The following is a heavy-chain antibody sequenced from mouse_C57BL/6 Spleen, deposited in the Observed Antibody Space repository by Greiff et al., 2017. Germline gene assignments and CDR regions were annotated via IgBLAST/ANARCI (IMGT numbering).Heavy chain of an antibody. J-gene: IGHJ3*01. Sequence: EVQLQESGPGLVKPSQSLSLTCSVTGYSITSGYYWNWIRQFPGNKLEWMGYISYDGSNNYNPSLKNRISITRDTSKNQFFLKLNSVTTEDTATYYGARGPAWFAYWGQGTLVTVSA. CDR1: GYSITSGYY. V-gene: IGHV3-6*01. CDR2: ISYDGSN. CDR3: ARGPAWFAY.